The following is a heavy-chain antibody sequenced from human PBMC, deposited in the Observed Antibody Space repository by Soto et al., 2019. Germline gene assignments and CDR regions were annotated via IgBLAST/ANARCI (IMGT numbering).Heavy chain of an antibody. CDR2: IIPILGIA. D-gene: IGHD4-17*01. CDR1: GGTFSSYT. V-gene: IGHV1-69*08. J-gene: IGHJ4*02. Sequence: QVQLVQSGAEVKKPGSSVKVSCKASGGTFSSYTISWVRQAPGQGLEWMGRIIPILGIANYAQKFQGRVTITADKSTSTAYMELSSLRSEDTAVYYCARDECDYGDSMVDYWGQGTLVTVSS. CDR3: ARDECDYGDSMVDY.